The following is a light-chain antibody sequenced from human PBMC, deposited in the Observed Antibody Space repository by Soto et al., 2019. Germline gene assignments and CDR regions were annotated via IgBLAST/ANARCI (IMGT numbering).Light chain of an antibody. CDR1: QSVSSY. CDR2: GPS. Sequence: EIVMTQSPATLSVSPGERATLSCRASQSVSSYLAWYQQKPGQAPRLLIYGPSTRATGIPARFSGSGSGTEFTLTISSLQSEDFAVYICHQYYSAPLTFGAGTKVEIK. V-gene: IGKV3-15*01. CDR3: HQYYSAPLT. J-gene: IGKJ4*01.